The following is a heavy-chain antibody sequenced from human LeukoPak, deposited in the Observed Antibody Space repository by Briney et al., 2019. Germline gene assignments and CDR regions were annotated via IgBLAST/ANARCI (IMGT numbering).Heavy chain of an antibody. Sequence: GGSLRLSCAPSGFSFSSYAMSWVRQAPGKGLEWVSAMSSSDDGRYYAASVRGRFTISRDTSRSTLYLQMNSLRAGDAAVYYCAKAPVTSCRGAFCYPFDYWGQGTLVTVSS. CDR3: AKAPVTSCRGAFCYPFDY. D-gene: IGHD2-15*01. CDR1: GFSFSSYA. V-gene: IGHV3-23*01. J-gene: IGHJ4*02. CDR2: MSSSDDGR.